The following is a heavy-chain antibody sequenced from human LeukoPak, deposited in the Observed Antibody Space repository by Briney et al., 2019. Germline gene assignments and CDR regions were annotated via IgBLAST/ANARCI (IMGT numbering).Heavy chain of an antibody. Sequence: SVKVSCKASGGTFSSYAISWVRQAPGQGLEWMGGIIPIFGTANYAQKFQGRVTITADESTSTAYMELSSLRSEDTAVYYCARVARYDFWSGYIPAGAFDIWGQGTMVTVSS. V-gene: IGHV1-69*13. D-gene: IGHD3-3*01. CDR3: ARVARYDFWSGYIPAGAFDI. J-gene: IGHJ3*02. CDR2: IIPIFGTA. CDR1: GGTFSSYA.